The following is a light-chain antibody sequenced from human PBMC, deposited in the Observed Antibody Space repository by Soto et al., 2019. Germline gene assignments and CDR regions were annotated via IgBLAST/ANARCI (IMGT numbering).Light chain of an antibody. CDR3: QRSYSTSHWT. CDR2: AAS. Sequence: DIQMTQSPSSLSASVGDRVTITCRASQSISSYLNWYQQKPGKAPKLLIYAASSLQSGVPSRYSGSASGTDFTLTINSLPPEDFATYYCQRSYSTSHWTFGPGTKLDIK. V-gene: IGKV1-39*01. CDR1: QSISSY. J-gene: IGKJ3*01.